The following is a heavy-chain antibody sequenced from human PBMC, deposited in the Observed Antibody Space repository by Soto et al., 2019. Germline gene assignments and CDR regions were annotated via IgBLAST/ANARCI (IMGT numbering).Heavy chain of an antibody. CDR2: ISAYNGNT. J-gene: IGHJ4*02. Sequence: GASVKVSFKASGYTFTSYGISWVRQAPVQGLEWMGWISAYNGNTNYAQKLQGRVTMTTDTSTSTAYMELRSLRSDDTAVYYCARVRYYYDSSGYRRGPDYGGQGTLVTVSS. CDR1: GYTFTSYG. D-gene: IGHD3-22*01. CDR3: ARVRYYYDSSGYRRGPDY. V-gene: IGHV1-18*04.